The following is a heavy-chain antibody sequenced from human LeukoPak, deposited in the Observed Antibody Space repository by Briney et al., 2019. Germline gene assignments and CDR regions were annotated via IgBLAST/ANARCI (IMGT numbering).Heavy chain of an antibody. D-gene: IGHD6-13*01. CDR3: ARALRRAAPFDY. CDR1: GGSFSGYY. CDR2: INHSGST. Sequence: SETLSLTCAVYGGSFSGYYWSWIRQPPGKGLEWIGEINHSGSTNYNPSLKSRVTISVDTSKNQFSLKLSSVTAADTAVYYCARALRRAAPFDYWGQGTLVTVSS. V-gene: IGHV4-34*01. J-gene: IGHJ4*02.